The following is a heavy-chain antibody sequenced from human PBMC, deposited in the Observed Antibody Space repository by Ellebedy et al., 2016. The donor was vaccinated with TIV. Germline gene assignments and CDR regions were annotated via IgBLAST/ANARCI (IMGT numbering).Heavy chain of an antibody. CDR1: GFTVGKFA. CDR3: STGGDYLYPYYFDY. V-gene: IGHV3-49*03. Sequence: GESLKISCTASGFTVGKFAMSWFRQAPGKGLEWVGFIRSKTYGGTTEYDASVKGRFTRSRDDSKSIAYLEINTLKTGDTAVYYCSTGGDYLYPYYFDYWGQGTLVTVSS. D-gene: IGHD2-21*01. J-gene: IGHJ4*02. CDR2: IRSKTYGGTT.